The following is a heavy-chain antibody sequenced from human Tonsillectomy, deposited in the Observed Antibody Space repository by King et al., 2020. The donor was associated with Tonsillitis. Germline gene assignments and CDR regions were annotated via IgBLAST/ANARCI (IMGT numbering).Heavy chain of an antibody. V-gene: IGHV3-66*01. CDR3: ARMTGGAFDL. J-gene: IGHJ3*01. Sequence: VQLVESGGGLVQPGGSLRLSCADSGFSVSSNYMSWVRQAPGKGLEWVSVIFGAGYTYYADSVKGRFTISRDISKNTLFLQMNSLRAEDTAVYYCARMTGGAFDLWGQGTMVTVSS. CDR2: IFGAGYT. CDR1: GFSVSSNY. D-gene: IGHD4-23*01.